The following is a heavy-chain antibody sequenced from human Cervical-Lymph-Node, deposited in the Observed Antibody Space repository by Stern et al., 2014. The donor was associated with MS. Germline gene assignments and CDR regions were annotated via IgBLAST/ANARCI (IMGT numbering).Heavy chain of an antibody. V-gene: IGHV5-51*01. D-gene: IGHD3-22*01. J-gene: IGHJ3*02. CDR2: LSPGESDT. CDR1: GYSFSNFW. Sequence: EVQLVESGAEVKKPGESLKISCTTSGYSFSNFWIAWVRQIPGKGLEWMGILSPGESDTTYSPSFQGQVTLSAAASLSTPYLQLRGLKASDTAMYYCVGRRDSGGYDTFEIWGQGTMLIVSS. CDR3: VGRRDSGGYDTFEI.